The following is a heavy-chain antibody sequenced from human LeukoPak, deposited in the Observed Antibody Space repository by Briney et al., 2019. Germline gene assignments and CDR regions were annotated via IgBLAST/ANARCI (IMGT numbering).Heavy chain of an antibody. V-gene: IGHV4-39*01. CDR1: GGSISSSSYY. CDR2: IYDGGTT. CDR3: ARHSRHGSGGYENAFDV. J-gene: IGHJ3*01. Sequence: SETLSLTCTVSGGSISSSSYYWDWIRQSPGKGLDWIVNIYDGGTTYYTPSLKSRVTISVDTSKKQFSLNLSSVTAADTAIYCCARHSRHGSGGYENAFDVWGQGTMVTVSS. D-gene: IGHD5-12*01.